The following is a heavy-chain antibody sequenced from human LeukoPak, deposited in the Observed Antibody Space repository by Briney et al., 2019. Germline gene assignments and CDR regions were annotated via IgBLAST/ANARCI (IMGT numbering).Heavy chain of an antibody. CDR1: GGSISSYY. CDR2: IYYSGST. D-gene: IGHD3-10*01. CDR3: ARPMVRGYNYYYMDV. Sequence: SETLSLTCTVSGGSISSYYWSWIRQPPGKGLEWIGYIYYSGSTNYNPSLKSRVTISVDTSKNQFSLKLSSVTAADTAVYYCARPMVRGYNYYYMDVWGKGTTVTVSS. J-gene: IGHJ6*03. V-gene: IGHV4-59*12.